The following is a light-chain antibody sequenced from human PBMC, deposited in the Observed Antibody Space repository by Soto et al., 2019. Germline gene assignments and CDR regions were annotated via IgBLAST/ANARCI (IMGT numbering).Light chain of an antibody. CDR3: CSFARSSTSYG. CDR1: SSDIGSSNL. V-gene: IGLV2-23*01. Sequence: QSVLTQPASVSGSPGQSITISCTGTSSDIGSSNLVSWYQQHPGKAPKLIIYEGSRRPSGVSGRFSGSKSGNTASLTISGLQAEDEADYYCCSFARSSTSYGFGTGTKVTVL. J-gene: IGLJ1*01. CDR2: EGS.